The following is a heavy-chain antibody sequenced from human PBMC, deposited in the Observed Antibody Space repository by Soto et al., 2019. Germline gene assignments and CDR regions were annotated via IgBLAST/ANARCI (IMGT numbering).Heavy chain of an antibody. V-gene: IGHV2-5*01. CDR1: GFSLSTSGVG. J-gene: IGHJ6*02. Sequence: QITLKESGPTLVKPTQNLTLTCTFSGFSLSTSGVGVGWIRQPPGKALEGLALIYWNDDKRYTPSLKSRLTITKDTYKNQVVLTMTNMDPVDTATYFCAHVGMAVAGTKYYYGMDVWGQGTTVTVSS. CDR3: AHVGMAVAGTKYYYGMDV. CDR2: IYWNDDK. D-gene: IGHD6-19*01.